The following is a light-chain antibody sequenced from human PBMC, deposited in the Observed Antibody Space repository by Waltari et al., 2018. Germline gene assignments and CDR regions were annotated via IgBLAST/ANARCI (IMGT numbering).Light chain of an antibody. Sequence: SSVLTQPPSVSLAPGKTASITCGGNNIGVTSVHWYQQRPGQAPVLVIYDDSARPAGIPERFSGPNSGNTATLTISRVGAGDGADYYCQVWDSNTDHVIFGGGTKLTVL. J-gene: IGLJ2*01. CDR1: NIGVTS. CDR3: QVWDSNTDHVI. CDR2: DDS. V-gene: IGLV3-21*04.